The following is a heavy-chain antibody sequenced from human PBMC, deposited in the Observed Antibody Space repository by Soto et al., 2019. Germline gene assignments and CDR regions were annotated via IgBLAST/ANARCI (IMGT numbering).Heavy chain of an antibody. D-gene: IGHD3-22*01. Sequence: EVQLLESGGGLVQPGGSLRLSCAASGFTFSSYAMSWVRQAPGKGLEWVSAISGSGGSTYYADSVKGRFTISSDNSKKPLYLPMNILSAEYTAVYYWANALCEFYDGSGYYLPPYWGQVSLVTVCS. J-gene: IGHJ4*02. CDR2: ISGSGGST. CDR1: GFTFSSYA. V-gene: IGHV3-23*01. CDR3: ANALCEFYDGSGYYLPPY.